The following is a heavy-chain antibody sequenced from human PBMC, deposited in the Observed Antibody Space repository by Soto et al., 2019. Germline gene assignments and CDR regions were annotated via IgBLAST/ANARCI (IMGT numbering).Heavy chain of an antibody. CDR1: GYTFTSYG. CDR3: ARKPRYCSSTSCPRSCFDP. CDR2: ISAYNGNT. Sequence: QVQLVQSGAEVKKPGASVKVSCKASGYTFTSYGISWVRQAPGQGLEWMGWISAYNGNTNYAQKLQGRVTMTTDTSTSKAYMELRSLRSDDTAVYACARKPRYCSSTSCPRSCFDPGGQGTLVTVSS. D-gene: IGHD2-2*01. J-gene: IGHJ5*02. V-gene: IGHV1-18*01.